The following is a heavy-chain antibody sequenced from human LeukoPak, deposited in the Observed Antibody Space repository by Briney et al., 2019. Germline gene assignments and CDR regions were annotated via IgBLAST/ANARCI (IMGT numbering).Heavy chain of an antibody. Sequence: SETLSLTCTVSGGSISSYYWSWIRQPAGKGLEWIGRIYTSGSTNYNPSLKSRVTISVDTSKNQFSLKLSSVTAADTAVYYCARSPRIPYDYVWGSYRLGAFDIWGQGTMVTVSS. CDR1: GGSISSYY. J-gene: IGHJ3*02. D-gene: IGHD3-16*02. CDR3: ARSPRIPYDYVWGSYRLGAFDI. V-gene: IGHV4-4*07. CDR2: IYTSGST.